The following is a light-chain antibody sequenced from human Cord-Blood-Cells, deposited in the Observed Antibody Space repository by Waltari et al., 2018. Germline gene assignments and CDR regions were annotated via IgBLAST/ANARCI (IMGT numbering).Light chain of an antibody. Sequence: EIVLTQSPGTLSLSPGERATLSCRASQSVSSSYLAWYQQKPVQAPRLLIYGASSRATGIPDRFSGSGSGTDFTLTISRLEPEDFAVYYCQQYGSSRGWTFGQGTKVEIK. CDR3: QQYGSSRGWT. CDR1: QSVSSSY. V-gene: IGKV3-20*01. J-gene: IGKJ1*01. CDR2: GAS.